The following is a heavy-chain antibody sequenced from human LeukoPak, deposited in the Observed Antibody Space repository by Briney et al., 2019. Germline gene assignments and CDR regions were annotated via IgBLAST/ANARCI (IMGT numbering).Heavy chain of an antibody. CDR2: IYPGDSDT. CDR1: GYSFTSYW. V-gene: IGHV5-51*01. D-gene: IGHD6-13*01. J-gene: IGHJ4*02. CDR3: ARLFGGWESSSWYDI. Sequence: GESLKISCKGSGYSFTSYWIGWVRQMPGKGLEWMGIIYPGDSDTRYSPSFQGQVTISADKSISTAYLQWSSLRPSDTAMYYCARLFGGWESSSWYDIWGQGTLVTVSS.